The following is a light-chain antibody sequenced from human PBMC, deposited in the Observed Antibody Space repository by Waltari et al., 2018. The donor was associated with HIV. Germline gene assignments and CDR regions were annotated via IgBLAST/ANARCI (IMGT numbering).Light chain of an antibody. V-gene: IGLV3-21*02. CDR2: DDD. Sequence: SYTLTQPPSVSVAPGQTARITCEGTTIGSRTVHWYQQKPGQAPTVVVYDDDDRPSGIPERFSGSNSENTATLTISRVEAGDEADYYCQGWDSSADHVIFGGGTKMTVL. J-gene: IGLJ2*01. CDR3: QGWDSSADHVI. CDR1: TIGSRT.